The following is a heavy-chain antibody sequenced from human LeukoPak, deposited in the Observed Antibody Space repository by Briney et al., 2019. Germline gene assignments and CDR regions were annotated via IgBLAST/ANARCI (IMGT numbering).Heavy chain of an antibody. Sequence: SETLSLTCTVSGGSTSSGNYYWGWIRQPPGKGLEWIGGISSSGNTYYNPSLKSRITISIGTSKNHFSLKLSSVTAADTAVYYCARLGAGPTYYDFWSGYSSFYFDYWGQGTLVTVSS. J-gene: IGHJ4*02. CDR3: ARLGAGPTYYDFWSGYSSFYFDY. V-gene: IGHV4-39*02. CDR1: GGSTSSGNYY. D-gene: IGHD3-3*01. CDR2: ISSSGNT.